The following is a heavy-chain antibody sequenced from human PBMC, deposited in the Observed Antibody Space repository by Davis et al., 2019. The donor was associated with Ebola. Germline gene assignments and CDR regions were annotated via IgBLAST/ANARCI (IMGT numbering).Heavy chain of an antibody. CDR1: GGSISSSSYY. J-gene: IGHJ5*02. CDR3: ARTYYYGSGIYNWFDP. CDR2: IYYSGST. V-gene: IGHV4-39*01. D-gene: IGHD3-10*01. Sequence: SETLSLTCTVSGGSISSSSYYWGWIRQPPGKGLEWIGSIYYSGSTYYNPSLKSRVTISVDTSTNQFSLKLSSVTAADTAVYYCARTYYYGSGIYNWFDPWGQGTLVTVSS.